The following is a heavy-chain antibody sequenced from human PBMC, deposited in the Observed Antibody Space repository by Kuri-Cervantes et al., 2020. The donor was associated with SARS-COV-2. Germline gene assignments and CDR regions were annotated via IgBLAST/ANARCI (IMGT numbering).Heavy chain of an antibody. CDR2: ISSSSSYI. J-gene: IGHJ6*02. D-gene: IGHD3-9*01. CDR1: GFTFSSYS. V-gene: IGHV3-21*01. Sequence: GESLKISCAASGFTFSSYSMNWVRQAPGKGLEWVSSISSSSSYIYYADSVKGRFTISRDNAKNSLYLQMNSLRAGDTAVYYCARDRHFDWNGMDVWGQGTTVTVSS. CDR3: ARDRHFDWNGMDV.